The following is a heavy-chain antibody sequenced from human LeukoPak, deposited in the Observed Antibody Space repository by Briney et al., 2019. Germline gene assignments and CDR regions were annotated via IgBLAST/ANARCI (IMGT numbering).Heavy chain of an antibody. D-gene: IGHD6-25*01. V-gene: IGHV4-4*07. CDR2: MYDTGGI. Sequence: SETLSLTCTVSGGSISSYHWSWIRQPAGKGLEWIGRMYDTGGITYNPSLKSRVTMSRDTSKKQFSLKVKSVTAADTAVYYCASSRVAAGAIDYWGQGTLVTVSS. CDR1: GGSISSYH. J-gene: IGHJ4*01. CDR3: ASSRVAAGAIDY.